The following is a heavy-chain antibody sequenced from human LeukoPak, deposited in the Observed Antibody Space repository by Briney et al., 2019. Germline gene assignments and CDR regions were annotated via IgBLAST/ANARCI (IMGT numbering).Heavy chain of an antibody. J-gene: IGHJ4*02. V-gene: IGHV4-39*01. Sequence: SETLSLTCTVSGGSISSYYWSWIRQPPGKGLEWIGSIYYTGSIYYSPSLKSRVIISVDTSKNQLSLRLYSVTAADTALYYCARQPLPVAGMGGYLDNWGQGTLVTVSS. D-gene: IGHD6-13*01. CDR2: IYYTGSI. CDR1: GGSISSYY. CDR3: ARQPLPVAGMGGYLDN.